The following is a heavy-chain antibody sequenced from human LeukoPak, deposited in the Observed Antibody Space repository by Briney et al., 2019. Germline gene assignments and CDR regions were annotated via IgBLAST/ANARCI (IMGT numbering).Heavy chain of an antibody. J-gene: IGHJ6*02. V-gene: IGHV1-69*01. Sequence: SVKVSCRASGGTFSSYAISWVRQAPGQGLEWMGGIIPIFGTANYAQKFQGRVTITADESTSTAYMELSSLRSEDTAVYYCARTSPRYYGSRMDVWGQGTTVTVSS. CDR1: GGTFSSYA. D-gene: IGHD3-10*01. CDR3: ARTSPRYYGSRMDV. CDR2: IIPIFGTA.